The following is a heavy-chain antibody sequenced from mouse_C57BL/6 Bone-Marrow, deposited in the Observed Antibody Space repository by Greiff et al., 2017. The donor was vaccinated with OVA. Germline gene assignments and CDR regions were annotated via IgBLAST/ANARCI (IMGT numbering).Heavy chain of an antibody. CDR1: GYTFTGYW. J-gene: IGHJ2*01. CDR3: ADYALDY. Sequence: QVQLKQSGAELMKPGASVKLSCTASGYTFTGYWIEWVQQRPGHGLEWIGEILTGSGSTNYNEKFKGKATFTADTSSTTAYMQLSSLTTEDSAIYYCADYALDYWGQGTTRTVSS. V-gene: IGHV1-9*01. D-gene: IGHD1-1*01. CDR2: ILTGSGST.